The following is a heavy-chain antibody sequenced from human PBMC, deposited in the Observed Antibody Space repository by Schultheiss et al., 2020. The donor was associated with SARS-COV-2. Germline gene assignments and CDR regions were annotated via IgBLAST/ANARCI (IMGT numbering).Heavy chain of an antibody. CDR3: ARTSVYYFGMDV. V-gene: IGHV1-18*01. J-gene: IGHJ6*02. CDR2: ISAYNGNT. CDR1: GYTFTSYG. Sequence: ASVKVSCKASGYTFTSYGFSWVRQAPGQGLEWMGWISAYNGNTNYARMFQGRVIMSSDTPTTTVYMELRGLRSDDTAVYYCARTSVYYFGMDVWGQGTTVTVSS.